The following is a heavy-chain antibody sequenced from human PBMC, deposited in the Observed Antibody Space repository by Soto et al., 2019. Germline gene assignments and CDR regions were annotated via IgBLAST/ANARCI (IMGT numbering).Heavy chain of an antibody. V-gene: IGHV4-59*01. Sequence: QVRLQESGPGLVKPSETLSLTCTVSGGSISSYYWSWIRQPPGKGLEWIGYMYNTGSTVYNPSLKGRVTISVDTSKNQFYLKVNSVTAADTAVYYCARDLWGYCGTDCYPLDVWGQGTTVTVSS. CDR1: GGSISSYY. CDR3: ARDLWGYCGTDCYPLDV. CDR2: MYNTGST. J-gene: IGHJ6*02. D-gene: IGHD2-21*02.